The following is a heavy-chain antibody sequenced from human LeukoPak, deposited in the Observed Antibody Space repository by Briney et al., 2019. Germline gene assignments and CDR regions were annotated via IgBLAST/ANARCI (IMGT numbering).Heavy chain of an antibody. J-gene: IGHJ4*02. Sequence: GSLRLSCAASGFTFENYWMSWVRQAPGKGPEWVANIKQDGSVEHYLDSVKGRFTISRDNAKNSLILQMNSLRAEDTAVYYCARWAGVTDYWSQGTLVTVSS. CDR3: ARWAGVTDY. CDR1: GFTFENYW. D-gene: IGHD5-18*01. V-gene: IGHV3-7*01. CDR2: IKQDGSVE.